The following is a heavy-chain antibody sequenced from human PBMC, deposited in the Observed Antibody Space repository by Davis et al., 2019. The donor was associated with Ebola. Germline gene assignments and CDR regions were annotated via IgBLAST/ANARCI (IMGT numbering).Heavy chain of an antibody. V-gene: IGHV3-30*18. CDR1: GFTFSRFG. J-gene: IGHJ6*02. Sequence: PGGSLRLSCAASGFTFSRFGMHWVRQAPGKGLEWVALISADGGNIYYADSVKGRFTISRNNSKNTLYLQIDSLRPDDTAVYFCAKDTDYGNVYYYNGMDVWGQGTTVTVSS. CDR3: AKDTDYGNVYYYNGMDV. D-gene: IGHD4-11*01. CDR2: ISADGGNI.